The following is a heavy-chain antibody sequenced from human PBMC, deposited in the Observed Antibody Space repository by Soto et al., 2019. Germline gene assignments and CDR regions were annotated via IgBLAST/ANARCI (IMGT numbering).Heavy chain of an antibody. Sequence: EVQLLESGGGLVQPGGPWSLPCEPLDFALKNNALNWAPQPPGKGLGGVSAISGSGGSTYYADPVKGRFTISRDNSKSTLYLQMNSLRGEDTAVYYCAKESYSSGSYLPDYWGQGTLVTVSS. CDR3: AKESYSSGSYLPDY. CDR2: ISGSGGST. CDR1: DFALKNNA. D-gene: IGHD1-26*01. V-gene: IGHV3-23*01. J-gene: IGHJ4*02.